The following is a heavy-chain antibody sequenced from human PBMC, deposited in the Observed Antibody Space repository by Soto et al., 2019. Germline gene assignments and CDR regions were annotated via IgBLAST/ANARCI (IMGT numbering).Heavy chain of an antibody. CDR3: ARVSVVPAAKGPFDP. CDR2: INHSGST. Sequence: SETLSLTCAVYGGSFSGYYWSWIRQPPGKGLEWIGEINHSGSTNYNPSLRSRVTISVDTSKNQFSLKLSSVTAADTAVYYCARVSVVPAAKGPFDPWGQGTLVTVSS. CDR1: GGSFSGYY. V-gene: IGHV4-34*01. J-gene: IGHJ5*02. D-gene: IGHD2-2*01.